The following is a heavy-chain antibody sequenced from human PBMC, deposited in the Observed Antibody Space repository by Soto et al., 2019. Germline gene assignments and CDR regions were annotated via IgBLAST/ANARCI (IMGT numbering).Heavy chain of an antibody. J-gene: IGHJ3*02. CDR2: ISGSGGST. Sequence: GGSLRLSCAASGFTFSSYAMSWVRQAPGKGLEWVSVISGSGGSTYYADSVKGRFTISRDNSKNTLYLQMNSLRAEDTAVYYCAKDKDGARGVINAFDIWGQGTMVTVSS. CDR1: GFTFSSYA. CDR3: AKDKDGARGVINAFDI. D-gene: IGHD3-10*01. V-gene: IGHV3-23*01.